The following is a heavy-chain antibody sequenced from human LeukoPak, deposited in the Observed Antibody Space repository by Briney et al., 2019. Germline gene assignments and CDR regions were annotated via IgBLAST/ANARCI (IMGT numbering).Heavy chain of an antibody. CDR2: ISNSGPMI. V-gene: IGHV3-11*01. J-gene: IGHJ5*02. Sequence: GGSLRLSCAASGFNFADYYMTWVRQAPGKGLEWVAYISNSGPMIYYADSVKGRFTISRDNAKKSLFLQMNSLRAEDTAKYYCARVKDRNWFDPWGQGTLVTVSS. CDR1: GFNFADYY. CDR3: ARVKDRNWFDP.